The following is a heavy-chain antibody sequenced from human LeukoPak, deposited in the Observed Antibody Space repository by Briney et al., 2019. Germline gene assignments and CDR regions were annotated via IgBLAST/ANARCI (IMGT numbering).Heavy chain of an antibody. CDR3: ARGRTMVRENWFDP. J-gene: IGHJ5*02. CDR1: GGSISSGGYY. D-gene: IGHD3-10*01. CDR2: IYYSGST. Sequence: SQTLSLTCTVSGGSISSGGYYWSWIRQHPGKGLEWIGYIYYSGSTYYNPSLKSRVTISVDTSKNQFSLKLSSVTAADTAVYYCARGRTMVRENWFDPWGQGTLVTVSS. V-gene: IGHV4-31*03.